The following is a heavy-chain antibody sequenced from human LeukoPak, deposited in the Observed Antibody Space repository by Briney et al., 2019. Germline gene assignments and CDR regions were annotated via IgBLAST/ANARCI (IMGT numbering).Heavy chain of an antibody. D-gene: IGHD2-8*01. CDR1: GYSLSELS. Sequence: ASVKVSCKVSGYSLSELSMHWVRQAPGKGLEWMGGFDPENGEAVYAQKFQGRVTMTEDTSTDTSYMELNSLKSEDTAVHYCAAGGVYDLLDNWGQGTLVTVSS. CDR2: FDPENGEA. J-gene: IGHJ4*02. CDR3: AAGGVYDLLDN. V-gene: IGHV1-24*01.